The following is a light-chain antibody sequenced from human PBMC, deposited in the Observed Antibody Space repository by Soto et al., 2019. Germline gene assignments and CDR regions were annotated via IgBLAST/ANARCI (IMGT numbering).Light chain of an antibody. J-gene: IGKJ1*01. Sequence: EIVLTQSPGTLSFSPGETATLSCRASQTVNSDYLAWFQQRPGQAPRLLIFATSRRATDIPDRFSGSGSGTGFTLAIRRLEPEDFAVYYCHQFGYSPRTFGQGTKVDI. CDR1: QTVNSDY. CDR3: HQFGYSPRT. CDR2: ATS. V-gene: IGKV3-20*01.